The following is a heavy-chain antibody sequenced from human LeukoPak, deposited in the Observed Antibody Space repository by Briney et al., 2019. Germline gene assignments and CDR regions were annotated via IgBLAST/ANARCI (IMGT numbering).Heavy chain of an antibody. Sequence: SETLSLTCTVSGGSISSYYWSWIRQPPGKGLEWIGYIYYSGSTNYNPSLKSRVTISVDTSKNQFSLKLSSVTAADTAVYYCASFPRYDSSGYYYDYWGQGTLVTVSS. V-gene: IGHV4-59*08. CDR1: GGSISSYY. J-gene: IGHJ4*02. D-gene: IGHD3-22*01. CDR3: ASFPRYDSSGYYYDY. CDR2: IYYSGST.